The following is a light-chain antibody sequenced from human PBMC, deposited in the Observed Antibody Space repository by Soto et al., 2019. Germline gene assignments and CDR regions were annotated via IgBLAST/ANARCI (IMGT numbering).Light chain of an antibody. Sequence: QSVLTQPASVSGSPGQSITISCTGTTSDVGGYNYVSWYQHYPGKAPKLMIYDVSSRPSGVSDRFSGSKSGNTASLTISGLQVEDEADYYCSSFRSSSTYVFGTGTKVTVL. CDR2: DVS. CDR3: SSFRSSSTYV. J-gene: IGLJ1*01. CDR1: TSDVGGYNY. V-gene: IGLV2-14*03.